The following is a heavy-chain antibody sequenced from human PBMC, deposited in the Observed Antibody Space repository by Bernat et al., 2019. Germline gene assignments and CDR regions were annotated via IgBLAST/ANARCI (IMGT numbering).Heavy chain of an antibody. J-gene: IGHJ6*02. D-gene: IGHD7-27*01. Sequence: QVQLVESGGGVVQPGRSLGLSCAASGFTFSSYGMHWVRQAPGKGLEWVAVISYDGSNKYYADSVKGRFTISRDNSKNTLYLQMNSLRAEDTAVYYCAKDQLTGHLFNYYYYGMDVWGQGTTVTVSS. CDR1: GFTFSSYG. CDR2: ISYDGSNK. CDR3: AKDQLTGHLFNYYYYGMDV. V-gene: IGHV3-30*18.